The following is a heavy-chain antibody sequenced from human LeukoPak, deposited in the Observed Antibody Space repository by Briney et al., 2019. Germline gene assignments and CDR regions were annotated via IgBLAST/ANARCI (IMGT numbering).Heavy chain of an antibody. Sequence: PSETLSLTCTVSGGSISSGGYYWSWIRQHPGKGLEWIGYIYYSGSTYYNPSLKSRVTISVDTSKNQFSLKLSSVTAADTAVYYCARGLQWLVPPGAFDIWGQGTMVTVSS. CDR1: GGSISSGGYY. J-gene: IGHJ3*02. CDR2: IYYSGST. CDR3: ARGLQWLVPPGAFDI. V-gene: IGHV4-31*03. D-gene: IGHD6-19*01.